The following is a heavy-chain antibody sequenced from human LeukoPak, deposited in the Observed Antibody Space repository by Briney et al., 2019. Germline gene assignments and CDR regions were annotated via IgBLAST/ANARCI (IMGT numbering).Heavy chain of an antibody. Sequence: ASVKVSCKASGYSFTNYDINWVRQATGQGLEWMGWMNPYSGNTDYAQKFQGRVTMTRDTSITTAYMELTSLKSEDTAVYYCARGRDTVVLIGGYWGQGTLVTVSS. CDR1: GYSFTNYD. J-gene: IGHJ4*02. D-gene: IGHD3-16*01. CDR2: MNPYSGNT. CDR3: ARGRDTVVLIGGY. V-gene: IGHV1-8*01.